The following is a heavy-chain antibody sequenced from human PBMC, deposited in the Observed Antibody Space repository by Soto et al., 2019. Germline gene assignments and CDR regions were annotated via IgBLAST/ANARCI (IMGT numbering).Heavy chain of an antibody. CDR1: GDSVSSGSHH. CDR2: IYFTGRT. J-gene: IGHJ3*01. CDR3: ARDLVAIGGRVYAFDH. D-gene: IGHD3-16*01. V-gene: IGHV4-61*03. Sequence: QVQLQESGPGLVRPSETLSLTCTVAGDSVSSGSHHWNWIRQAPGKGLEWIGSIYFTGRTNHNPSLKSRVTISVDTSKNHLSLNLTSVTAADTTVYYCARDLVAIGGRVYAFDHWGQGTMVTVSS.